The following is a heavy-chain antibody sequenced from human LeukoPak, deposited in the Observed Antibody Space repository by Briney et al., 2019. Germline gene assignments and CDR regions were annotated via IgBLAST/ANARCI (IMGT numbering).Heavy chain of an antibody. J-gene: IGHJ4*02. V-gene: IGHV3-33*08. CDR2: IWNDGTNK. D-gene: IGHD3-10*01. CDR1: GFTFSSYA. CDR3: ARLGSQNYFDY. Sequence: PGGSLRLSCAASGFTFSSYAMSWVRQAPGKGLERVAVIWNDGTNKKYADSVQGRFTISRDNSKNTLDLQMNSLRAEDTAVYYCARLGSQNYFDYWGQGTLVTVSS.